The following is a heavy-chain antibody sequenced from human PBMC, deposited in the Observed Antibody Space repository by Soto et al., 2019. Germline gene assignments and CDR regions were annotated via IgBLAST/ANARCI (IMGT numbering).Heavy chain of an antibody. J-gene: IGHJ4*02. V-gene: IGHV3-7*01. CDR3: ARDRGGYKDTAMGPTSYYFDY. CDR2: IKQDGSEK. D-gene: IGHD5-18*01. CDR1: GFTFSSYW. Sequence: GGSLRLSCAPSGFTFSSYWMSWVRQAPGKGLEWVANIKQDGSEKYYVDSVKGRFTISRDNAKNSLYLQMNSLRAEDTAVYYCARDRGGYKDTAMGPTSYYFDYWGQGTLVTVSS.